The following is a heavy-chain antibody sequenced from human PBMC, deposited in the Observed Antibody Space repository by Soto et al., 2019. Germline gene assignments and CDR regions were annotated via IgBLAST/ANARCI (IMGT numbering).Heavy chain of an antibody. CDR2: IFSSGST. V-gene: IGHV4-4*07. Sequence: SETLSLTCTVSGGSINTFYWSWVRQPAGKGLEWIGRIFSSGSTSFNPSLESRVAMSVDTSKNHFSLNLSSVTAADMAVYYCAREGSYSAYNFAHGIQSWSFDFWGQGALVTVSS. CDR1: GGSINTFY. CDR3: AREGSYSAYNFAHGIQSWSFDF. J-gene: IGHJ4*02. D-gene: IGHD5-12*01.